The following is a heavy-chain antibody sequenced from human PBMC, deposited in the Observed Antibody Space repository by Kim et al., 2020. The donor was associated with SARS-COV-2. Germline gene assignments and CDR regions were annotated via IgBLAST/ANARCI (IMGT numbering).Heavy chain of an antibody. CDR1: GGSIRTGGYY. Sequence: SETLSLTCTVSGGSIRTGGYYWSWIRQFPGKGLEWIGHIYYSGTTNYNPSLKSRLSISVDTSKNRFSLDLSSLTAADTALYYCVRESRSGSFYSDTWGQGTLVTVSS. D-gene: IGHD1-26*01. V-gene: IGHV4-31*03. J-gene: IGHJ4*02. CDR2: IYYSGTT. CDR3: VRESRSGSFYSDT.